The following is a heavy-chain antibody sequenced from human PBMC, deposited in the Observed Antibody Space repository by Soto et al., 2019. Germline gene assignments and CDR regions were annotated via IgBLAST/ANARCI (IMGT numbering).Heavy chain of an antibody. V-gene: IGHV3-30-3*01. J-gene: IGHJ6*02. D-gene: IGHD2-2*01. CDR3: ARFPRDSTQYYYYYGMDV. CDR1: GFTFSSYA. Sequence: QPGGSLRLSCAASGFTFSSYAMHWVRQAPGKGLEWVAVISYDGSNKYYADSVKGRFTISRDNSKNTLYLQMNSLRAEDTAVYYCARFPRDSTQYYYYYGMDVWGQGTTVTVSS. CDR2: ISYDGSNK.